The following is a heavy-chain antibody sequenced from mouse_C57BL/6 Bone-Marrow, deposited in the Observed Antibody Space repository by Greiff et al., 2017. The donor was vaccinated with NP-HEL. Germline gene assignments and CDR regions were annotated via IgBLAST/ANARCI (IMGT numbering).Heavy chain of an antibody. CDR3: ARNSYGGSYWYFDV. J-gene: IGHJ1*03. D-gene: IGHD1-1*01. CDR1: GFSLTSYA. CDR2: IWTGGGS. V-gene: IGHV2-9-1*01. Sequence: QVQLKESGPGLVAPSQSLSITCTVSGFSLTSYAISWVRQPPGKGLEWLGVIWTGGGSNYNSALKSRLSISKDNSKSQAFLQMNSLQTRDTARDYGARNSYGGSYWYFDVWGTGTTVTVSS.